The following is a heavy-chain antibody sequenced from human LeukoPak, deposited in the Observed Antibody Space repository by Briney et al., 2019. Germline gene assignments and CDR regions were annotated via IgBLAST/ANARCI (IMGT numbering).Heavy chain of an antibody. V-gene: IGHV4-59*11. CDR1: GGSISSHY. CDR2: IYYSGST. CDR3: AREEGYYDTSGRYYYYYYMDV. J-gene: IGHJ6*03. D-gene: IGHD3-22*01. Sequence: SETLSLTCTVSGGSISSHYWSWIRQPPGKGLEWIGYIYYSGSTNYNPSLKGRVTISVDTSKNQFSLKLSSVTAADTAVYYCAREEGYYDTSGRYYYYYYMDVWGKGTTVTVSS.